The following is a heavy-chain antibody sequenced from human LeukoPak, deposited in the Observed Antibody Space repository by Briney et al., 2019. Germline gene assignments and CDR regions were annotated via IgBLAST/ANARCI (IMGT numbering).Heavy chain of an antibody. CDR2: ISHDGSNK. Sequence: GGSLRLSCVVSAFTFSGYSMHWVRQAPGKGLEWVAFISHDGSNKYCADSLKGRFTISRHNSKNTLFLQMNSLRPEDTAVYYCARVGYDYNWYDAFDIWGQGTMVTVSS. J-gene: IGHJ3*02. CDR3: ARVGYDYNWYDAFDI. D-gene: IGHD1-1*01. V-gene: IGHV3-30*04. CDR1: AFTFSGYS.